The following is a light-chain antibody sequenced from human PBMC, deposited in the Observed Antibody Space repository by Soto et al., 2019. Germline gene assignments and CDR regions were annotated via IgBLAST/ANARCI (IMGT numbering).Light chain of an antibody. V-gene: IGKV3-15*01. J-gene: IGKJ1*01. Sequence: EIVMTQSPATLSVSPGERATLSCRASQSVSSNLAWYQQKPGQAPRLLIYGASTRATGIPATFSGSGSGTEFTLTISSLQSEDFAVYYCQQYNKWPRTLGQGTQVEIK. CDR2: GAS. CDR3: QQYNKWPRT. CDR1: QSVSSN.